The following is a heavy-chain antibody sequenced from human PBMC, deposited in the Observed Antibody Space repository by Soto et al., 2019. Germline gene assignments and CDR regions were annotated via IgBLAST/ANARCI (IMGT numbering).Heavy chain of an antibody. CDR2: IGTAGDT. J-gene: IGHJ4*02. CDR3: ARAAGLRPFDS. CDR1: GFTFSDYD. Sequence: EVQLVESGGGLVQPGGSLRLSCAASGFTFSDYDIHWVRQVTGKGLEWVSAIGTAGDTKYAGSVKGRFTISRENAKNSLYLQMNSLTAGDTAVYYCARAAGLRPFDSWGQGTLVTVSS. D-gene: IGHD4-17*01. V-gene: IGHV3-13*01.